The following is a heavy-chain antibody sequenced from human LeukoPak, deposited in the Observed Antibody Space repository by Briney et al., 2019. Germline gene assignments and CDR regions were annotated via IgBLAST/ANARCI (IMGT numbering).Heavy chain of an antibody. CDR2: IDTGNGYT. V-gene: IGHV1-3*04. Sequence: ASVKVSCKASGYTLTSYAMHWVRQSPGQRLEWMGWIDTGNGYTKHSQKLQGRVAITRDTSANMAYMELSSLRSEDTAVYYCARDFRGSGWTLGMDVWGQGTTVTVSS. D-gene: IGHD6-19*01. CDR1: GYTLTSYA. J-gene: IGHJ6*02. CDR3: ARDFRGSGWTLGMDV.